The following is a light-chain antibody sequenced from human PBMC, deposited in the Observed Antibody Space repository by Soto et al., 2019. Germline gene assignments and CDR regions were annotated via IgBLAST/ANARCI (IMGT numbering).Light chain of an antibody. J-gene: IGKJ2*01. V-gene: IGKV2-28*01. Sequence: EIVMTQSPPSLTVTPGEPASISCRSSQRLLHSNGNIFLDWYLQKSGQSPQLLIYLGFNRASGVPDRVSGSAAGTDFTLKISRVEAEDVGVYYCMQALQTPYTFGQGTKLEIK. CDR2: LGF. CDR3: MQALQTPYT. CDR1: QRLLHSNGNIF.